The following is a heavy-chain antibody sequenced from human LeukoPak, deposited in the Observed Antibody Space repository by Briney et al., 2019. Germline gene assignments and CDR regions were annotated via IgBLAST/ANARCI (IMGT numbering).Heavy chain of an antibody. CDR1: GGSFGGYY. V-gene: IGHV4-34*01. CDR2: INHSGST. J-gene: IGHJ5*02. D-gene: IGHD6-13*01. CDR3: ARVGIAAAGTFDP. Sequence: SETLSLTCAVYGGSFGGYYWSWIRQPPGKGLEWIGEINHSGSTNYNPSLKSRVTISVDTSKNQFSLKLSSVTAADTAVYYCARVGIAAAGTFDPWGQGTLVTVSS.